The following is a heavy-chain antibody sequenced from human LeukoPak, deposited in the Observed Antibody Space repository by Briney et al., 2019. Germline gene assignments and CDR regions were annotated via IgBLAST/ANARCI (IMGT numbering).Heavy chain of an antibody. CDR2: INHSGST. V-gene: IGHV4-34*01. CDR1: GGSFSGYY. J-gene: IGHJ4*02. Sequence: SETLSLTCAVYGGSFSGYYWSWIRQPPGKGLEWMGEINHSGSTNYNPSLKSRVTISVDTSKTQFSLKLSSVTAADTAVYYCARGTGYSSSWYGGDYWGQGTLVTVSS. D-gene: IGHD6-13*01. CDR3: ARGTGYSSSWYGGDY.